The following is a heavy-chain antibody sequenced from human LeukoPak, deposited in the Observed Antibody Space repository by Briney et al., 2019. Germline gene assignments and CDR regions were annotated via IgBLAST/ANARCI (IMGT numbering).Heavy chain of an antibody. D-gene: IGHD3-10*01. CDR3: ARDFPYYYGSGSYSLGAFDI. CDR1: GYTFTSYG. Sequence: VASVKVSCKASGYTFTSYGISWVRQAPGQGLEWMGWISAYNGNTNYAQKLQGRVTMTTDTSTSTAYMELRSLRSDDTAVYYCARDFPYYYGSGSYSLGAFDIWGQGTMVTVSS. V-gene: IGHV1-18*01. J-gene: IGHJ3*02. CDR2: ISAYNGNT.